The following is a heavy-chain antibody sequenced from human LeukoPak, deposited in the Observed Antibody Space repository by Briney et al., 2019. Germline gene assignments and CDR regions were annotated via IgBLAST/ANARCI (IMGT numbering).Heavy chain of an antibody. V-gene: IGHV3-7*03. CDR1: GFTYNTCW. Sequence: GGSLRLSCAASGFTYNTCWMTWVRQAPGKGLEWVANIKPDGSEKNYVDSVKGRFTISRDNAKNSLYPQMNSLRAEDTAVYYCARDIVTKYWGQGTLVTVSS. CDR3: ARDIVTKY. D-gene: IGHD2-21*01. CDR2: IKPDGSEK. J-gene: IGHJ4*02.